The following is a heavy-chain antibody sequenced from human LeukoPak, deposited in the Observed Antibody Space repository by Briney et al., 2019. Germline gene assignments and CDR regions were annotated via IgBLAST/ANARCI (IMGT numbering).Heavy chain of an antibody. D-gene: IGHD3-10*01. V-gene: IGHV3-48*02. CDR1: GFSFSSYA. J-gene: IGHJ4*02. Sequence: GGSLRLSCAASGFSFSSYAMNWVRQAPGKGLEWVSYISSSSGTIYYADSVKGRFTISRDNAKNSLYLQMNSLRDEDTAVYFCTRGRGTDYWGQGTLVTVSS. CDR2: ISSSSGTI. CDR3: TRGRGTDY.